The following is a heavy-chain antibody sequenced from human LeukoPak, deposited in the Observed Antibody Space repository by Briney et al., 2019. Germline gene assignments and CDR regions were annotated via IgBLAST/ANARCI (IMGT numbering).Heavy chain of an antibody. Sequence: ASVKVSCKASGGTFSSYAISWVRQAPGQGLEWMGGIIPIFGTANYAQKFQGRVTITADESTSTAYMELSSLRSEDTAVYYCARGGACDQTRYYFDYWGQGTLVTVSS. D-gene: IGHD1-14*01. V-gene: IGHV1-69*13. CDR2: IIPIFGTA. CDR3: ARGGACDQTRYYFDY. J-gene: IGHJ4*02. CDR1: GGTFSSYA.